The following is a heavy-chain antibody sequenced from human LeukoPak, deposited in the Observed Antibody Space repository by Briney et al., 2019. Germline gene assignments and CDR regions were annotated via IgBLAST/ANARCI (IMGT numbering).Heavy chain of an antibody. Sequence: GGSLRLSCAASGFTFSSYAMHWVRQAPGKGLEWVAVISYDGSNKYYADSVKGRFTISRDNSKNTLYLQMNSLRAEDTAVYYCARDNRAGTLDYYYYYMDVWGKGTTVTVSS. CDR2: ISYDGSNK. CDR1: GFTFSSYA. CDR3: ARDNRAGTLDYYYYYMDV. J-gene: IGHJ6*03. D-gene: IGHD6-13*01. V-gene: IGHV3-30*04.